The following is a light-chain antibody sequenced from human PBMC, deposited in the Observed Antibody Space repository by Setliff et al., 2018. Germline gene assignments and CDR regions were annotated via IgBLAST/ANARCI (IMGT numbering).Light chain of an antibody. CDR3: CAYTGSSTYV. CDR2: DVN. CDR1: SSDVGSYDL. V-gene: IGLV2-14*01. J-gene: IGLJ1*01. Sequence: ALAQPASVSGSPGQSITISCSGTSSDVGSYDLVSWYQQHPGTAPKLIISDVNNRPSGVSNRFSGSKSGNTASLTISGLQAEDEAAYYCCAYTGSSTYVFGTGTKVTV.